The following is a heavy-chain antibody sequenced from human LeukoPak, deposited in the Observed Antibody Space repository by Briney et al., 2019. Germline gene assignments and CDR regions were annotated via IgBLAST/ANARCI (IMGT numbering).Heavy chain of an antibody. Sequence: PGGSLRLSCAASGFTFSSYAMSWVRQAPGKGLEWVSAISGSGGSTYYADSVKGRFTISRDNSKNTLYLQMNSLRAEDTAVYYCARDLTGYYNDLRDYWGQGTLVTVSS. CDR1: GFTFSSYA. J-gene: IGHJ4*02. CDR2: ISGSGGST. D-gene: IGHD3-9*01. V-gene: IGHV3-23*01. CDR3: ARDLTGYYNDLRDY.